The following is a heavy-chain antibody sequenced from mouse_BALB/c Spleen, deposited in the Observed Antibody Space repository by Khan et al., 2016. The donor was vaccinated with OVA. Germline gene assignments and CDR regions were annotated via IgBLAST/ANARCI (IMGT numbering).Heavy chain of an antibody. Sequence: EVELVESGGDLVKPGGSLKLSCAASGFTFSTYGMSWVRQTPDKRLEWVATVSTGGSYTYYPDSVKGRFTISRDKPKNPLYLQMSGLKSEDKAMFYCTRHAYYYDSEGFAYWGQGTLVTVSA. V-gene: IGHV5-6*01. D-gene: IGHD1-1*01. J-gene: IGHJ3*01. CDR1: GFTFSTYG. CDR3: TRHAYYYDSEGFAY. CDR2: VSTGGSYT.